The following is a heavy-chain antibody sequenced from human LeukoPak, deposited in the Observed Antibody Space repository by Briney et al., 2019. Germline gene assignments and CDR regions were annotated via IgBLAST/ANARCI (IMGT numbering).Heavy chain of an antibody. CDR3: ARRDQYSSGWYFLWEYFQH. D-gene: IGHD6-19*01. J-gene: IGHJ1*01. CDR2: INPSDGST. CDR1: GYTFTNYY. V-gene: IGHV1-46*01. Sequence: GASVKVSCKASGYTFTNYYIHWVRQAPGQGPEWMGIINPSDGSTTYAQKFQGRVTMTRDTSTSTVYMELSSLRSEDTAVYYCARRDQYSSGWYFLWEYFQHWGQGTLVTVSS.